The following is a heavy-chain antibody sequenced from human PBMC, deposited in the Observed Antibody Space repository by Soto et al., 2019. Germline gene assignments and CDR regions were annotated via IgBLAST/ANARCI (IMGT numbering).Heavy chain of an antibody. D-gene: IGHD1-26*01. V-gene: IGHV1-3*01. CDR2: INAGNGNT. CDR1: GYTFTSYA. Sequence: ASVKVSCKASGYTFTSYAMHWVRQAPGQRLEWMGWINAGNGNTKYSQRFQGRVTITRDTSASTAYMELSSLRSEDTAVYYCARGGSLYWYYDLWGRGTLVTVSS. J-gene: IGHJ2*01. CDR3: ARGGSLYWYYDL.